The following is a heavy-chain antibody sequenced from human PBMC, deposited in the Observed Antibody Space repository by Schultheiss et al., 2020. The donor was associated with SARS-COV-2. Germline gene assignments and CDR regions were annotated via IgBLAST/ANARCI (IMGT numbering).Heavy chain of an antibody. CDR1: GGSISSSSYY. V-gene: IGHV4-61*05. CDR3: ARVSWGFFGSYAFDI. D-gene: IGHD3-3*01. Sequence: SETLSLTCTVSGGSISSSSYYWGWIRQPPGKGLEWIGRIYTSGSTNYNPSLKSRVTISVDTSKNQFSLKLSSVTAADTAVYYCARVSWGFFGSYAFDIWGQGTMVTVSS. J-gene: IGHJ3*02. CDR2: IYTSGST.